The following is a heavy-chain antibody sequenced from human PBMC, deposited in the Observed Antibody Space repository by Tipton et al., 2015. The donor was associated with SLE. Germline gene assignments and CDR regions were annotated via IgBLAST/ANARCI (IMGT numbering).Heavy chain of an antibody. V-gene: IGHV3-7*01. CDR3: ARGGTRGFDAFDI. D-gene: IGHD3-16*01. Sequence: SLRLSCAASGFTFSNYWMSWVRQAPGKGLEWVANIKQDGSEKYYVDSVKGRFTISRDNAKNSLYLQMNSLRAEDTAVYYCARGGTRGFDAFDIWGQGTMVTVSS. CDR1: GFTFSNYW. J-gene: IGHJ3*02. CDR2: IKQDGSEK.